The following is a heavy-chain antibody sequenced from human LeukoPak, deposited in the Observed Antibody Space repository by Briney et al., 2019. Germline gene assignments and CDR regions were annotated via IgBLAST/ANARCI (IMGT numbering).Heavy chain of an antibody. Sequence: PSETLSLTCTVSGGSISSYYWSWIRQPPGKGLERIGYISYSGRTNYNPSLKSRVTISVDTSKNQFSLRLSSVTAADTAVYYCARKTGDLYYFDYWGQGTLVTVSS. CDR2: ISYSGRT. V-gene: IGHV4-59*01. CDR1: GGSISSYY. D-gene: IGHD7-27*01. CDR3: ARKTGDLYYFDY. J-gene: IGHJ4*02.